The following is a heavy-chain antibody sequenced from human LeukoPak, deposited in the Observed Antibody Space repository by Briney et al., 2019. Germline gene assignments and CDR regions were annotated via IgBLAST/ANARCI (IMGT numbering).Heavy chain of an antibody. V-gene: IGHV1-46*01. CDR1: GYTFTNYY. Sequence: ASVKVSCKASGYTFTNYYLHWVRQAPGQGLEWMAMINPSGGSTTYAQKFQGRVTMTRDTSTSTVYMELSSLRYEDTAVYYCARAMVRGLSKPVDSWGQGTLVTVSS. CDR2: INPSGGST. J-gene: IGHJ4*02. CDR3: ARAMVRGLSKPVDS. D-gene: IGHD3-10*01.